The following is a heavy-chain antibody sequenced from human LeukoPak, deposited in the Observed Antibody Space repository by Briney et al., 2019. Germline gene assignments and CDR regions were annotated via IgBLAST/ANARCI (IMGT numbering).Heavy chain of an antibody. Sequence: GGSLRLSCAASGFTFSSYEMNCVRQAPGKGLEWVSYISSSGSTIYYADSVKGRFTISRDNAKNSLYLQMNSLRAEDTAVYYCARDFVDYDILTGYYNGFDYWGQGTLVTVSS. CDR1: GFTFSSYE. J-gene: IGHJ4*02. CDR2: ISSSGSTI. D-gene: IGHD3-9*01. CDR3: ARDFVDYDILTGYYNGFDY. V-gene: IGHV3-48*03.